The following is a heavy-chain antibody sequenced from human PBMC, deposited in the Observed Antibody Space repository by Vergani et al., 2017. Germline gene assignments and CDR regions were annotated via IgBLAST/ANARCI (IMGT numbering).Heavy chain of an antibody. CDR1: GGSISSGGYY. D-gene: IGHD3-10*01. V-gene: IGHV4-31*03. CDR2: IYYSGST. CDR3: ARDRGSGNPPLGFDP. J-gene: IGHJ5*02. Sequence: QVQLQESGPGLVKPSQTLSLTCTVSGGSISSGGYYWSWIRQHPGKGLEWIGYIYYSGSTYYNPSRKSRVTISVPTSKNQFSLKLSSVTAADTAVYYCARDRGSGNPPLGFDPWGQGTLVTVSS.